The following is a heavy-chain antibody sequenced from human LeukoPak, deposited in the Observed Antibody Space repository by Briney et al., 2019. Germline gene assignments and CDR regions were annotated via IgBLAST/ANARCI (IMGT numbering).Heavy chain of an antibody. V-gene: IGHV1-8*01. CDR2: MNPNSGNT. D-gene: IGHD3-3*01. J-gene: IGHJ5*02. Sequence: ASVKVSCKASGYTFTSYDINWVGQATGQGLEWMGRMNPNSGNTGYAQKFQGRVTMTRNTSISTAYMELSSLRSEDTAVYYCARASFYDFWSGYYRTEFDPWGQGTLVTVSS. CDR3: ARASFYDFWSGYYRTEFDP. CDR1: GYTFTSYD.